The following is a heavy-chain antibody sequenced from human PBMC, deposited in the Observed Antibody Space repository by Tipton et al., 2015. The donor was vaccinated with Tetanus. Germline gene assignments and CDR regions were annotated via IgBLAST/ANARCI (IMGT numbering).Heavy chain of an antibody. CDR1: GFTFTDYW. D-gene: IGHD2-21*01. CDR3: ARRGEARANWFDS. CDR2: MNSDGSDS. V-gene: IGHV3-74*01. Sequence: SLRLSCAASGFTFTDYWMHWVRQAPGKGLLWVARMNSDGSDSNYADSVKGRFTISRDSAQNTLYLHMNNLRAEDTALYYCARRGEARANWFDSWGQGTLVTVSS. J-gene: IGHJ5*01.